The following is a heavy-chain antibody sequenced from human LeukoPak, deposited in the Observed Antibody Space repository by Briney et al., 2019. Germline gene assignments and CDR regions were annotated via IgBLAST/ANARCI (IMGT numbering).Heavy chain of an antibody. CDR3: ARPFGGYYDSSGLYY. J-gene: IGHJ4*02. CDR1: GFTVSSNY. Sequence: GGSLRLSCAASGFTVSSNYMSWVRQAPGKGLEWVSVIYSGGSTYYADSVKGRFTISRDNSKNTLYLQMNSLRAEDTAVYYCARPFGGYYDSSGLYYWGQGTLVTVSP. CDR2: IYSGGST. D-gene: IGHD3-22*01. V-gene: IGHV3-53*01.